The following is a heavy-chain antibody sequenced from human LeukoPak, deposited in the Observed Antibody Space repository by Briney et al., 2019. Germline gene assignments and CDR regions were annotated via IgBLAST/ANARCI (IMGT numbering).Heavy chain of an antibody. Sequence: TGGSLRLSCAASGFTFSRNWMHWGRQAPGKGLVWVSRINPDGSSTTYADSVEGRFTISRDNAKNSLYLQMNSLRAEDTALYYCAKDQYYYGSGSLDYWGQGTLVTVSS. V-gene: IGHV3-74*01. D-gene: IGHD3-10*01. CDR3: AKDQYYYGSGSLDY. CDR1: GFTFSRNW. J-gene: IGHJ4*02. CDR2: INPDGSST.